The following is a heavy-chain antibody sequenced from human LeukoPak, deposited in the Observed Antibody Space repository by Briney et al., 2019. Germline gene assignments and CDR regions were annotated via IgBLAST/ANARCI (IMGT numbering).Heavy chain of an antibody. CDR3: ARADSSGYSYYYYMDV. J-gene: IGHJ6*03. CDR1: GGTFSSYA. CDR2: IIPIFGTA. Sequence: GSSVTVSCTASGGTFSSYAISWVRQAPGQGLEWMGRIIPIFGTANYAQKFQGRVTITADKSTSTAYMELSSLRSEDTAVYYCARADSSGYSYYYYMDVWGKGTTVTVSS. V-gene: IGHV1-69*06. D-gene: IGHD3-22*01.